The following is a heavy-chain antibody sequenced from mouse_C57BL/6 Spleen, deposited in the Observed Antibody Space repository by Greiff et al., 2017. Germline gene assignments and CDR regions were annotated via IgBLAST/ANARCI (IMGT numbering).Heavy chain of an antibody. J-gene: IGHJ2*01. V-gene: IGHV5-16*01. CDR1: GFTFSDYY. CDR2: INYDGSST. CDR3: AREGYGSSYDYFDY. Sequence: EVKLVESEGGLVQPGSSMKLSCTASGFTFSDYYMAWVRQVPEKGLEWVANINYDGSSTYYLDSLKSRFIISRDNAKNILYLQMSSLKSEDTATYYCAREGYGSSYDYFDYWGQGTTLTVSS. D-gene: IGHD1-1*01.